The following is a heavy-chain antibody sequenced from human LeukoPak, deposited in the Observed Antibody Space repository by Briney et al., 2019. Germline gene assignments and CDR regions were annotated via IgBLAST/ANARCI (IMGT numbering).Heavy chain of an antibody. CDR2: ISWNSGSI. V-gene: IGHV3-9*01. Sequence: HPGGSLRLSCAASGFTFDDYAMHWVRQAPGKGLERVSGISWNSGSIGYVDSVKGRFTISRDNAENSLYLQMNSLRADDTAVYYCVRVGPPNAGSFDLWGQGTLVTVSS. D-gene: IGHD3-10*01. J-gene: IGHJ4*02. CDR1: GFTFDDYA. CDR3: VRVGPPNAGSFDL.